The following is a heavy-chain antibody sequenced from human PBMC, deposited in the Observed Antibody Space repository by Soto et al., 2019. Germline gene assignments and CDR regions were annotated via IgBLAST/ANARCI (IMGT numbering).Heavy chain of an antibody. D-gene: IGHD2-15*01. CDR3: ARDGEAATLYYYYYMDV. V-gene: IGHV1-46*01. Sequence: GASVKVSCKASGYIFINYYIHWVRQAPGQGLEWIGIINPNGGSTNYAQKFRGRVTMARDTSTSTAYMELSSLRSEDTAVYYCARDGEAATLYYYYYMDVWGKGTTVTVSS. J-gene: IGHJ6*03. CDR1: GYIFINYY. CDR2: INPNGGST.